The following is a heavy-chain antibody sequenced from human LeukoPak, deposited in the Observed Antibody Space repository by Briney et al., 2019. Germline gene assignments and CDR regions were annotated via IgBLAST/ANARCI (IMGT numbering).Heavy chain of an antibody. Sequence: PSETLSLTCTVSGGSISSYYWSWIRQPPGKGLEWIGYIYYSGSTTYNPSLESRVTISVDTSKNQFSLKLSSVTAADTAVYYCARGGDYDSSGYYYPGPGFDYWGQGTLVTVSS. CDR1: GGSISSYY. V-gene: IGHV4-59*08. D-gene: IGHD3-22*01. CDR2: IYYSGST. CDR3: ARGGDYDSSGYYYPGPGFDY. J-gene: IGHJ4*02.